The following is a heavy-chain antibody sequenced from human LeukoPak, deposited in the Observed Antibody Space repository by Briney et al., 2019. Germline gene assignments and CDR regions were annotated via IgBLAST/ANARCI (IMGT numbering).Heavy chain of an antibody. J-gene: IGHJ5*02. Sequence: AASVKVSCKASGFTFPNSAMQWVRQARGQRLEWIGWIVLGAGNTVYAHKFHDRVTIPRDVSTNTAYMELDSLGSEDTAVYYCAAQRGASLHDFWSTRLFDPWGQGTLVTVSS. D-gene: IGHD3-3*01. CDR3: AAQRGASLHDFWSTRLFDP. V-gene: IGHV1-58*02. CDR2: IVLGAGNT. CDR1: GFTFPNSA.